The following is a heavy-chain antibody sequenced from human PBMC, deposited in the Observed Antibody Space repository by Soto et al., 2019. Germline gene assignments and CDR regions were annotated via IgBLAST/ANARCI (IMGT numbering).Heavy chain of an antibody. CDR1: GFTVSNLY. J-gene: IGHJ4*02. V-gene: IGHV3-66*01. CDR3: ARDTLGGAYDFLH. D-gene: IGHD3-3*01. CDR2: ISSGGST. Sequence: EVQLVESGGGLVQPGGSLRLSCAASGFTVSNLYMTWVRQAPGKGLQWVAVISSGGSTYYADSVKGRFTIYNSKNTLYLEMNSLRAEDKAVYYCARDTLGGAYDFLHGGQGTLVTVSS.